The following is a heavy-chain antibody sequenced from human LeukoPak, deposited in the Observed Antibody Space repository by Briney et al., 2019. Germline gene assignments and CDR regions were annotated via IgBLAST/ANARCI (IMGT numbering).Heavy chain of an antibody. CDR2: IYPGDSDT. Sequence: GESLKISCKGSGNRFTSYWIGWVRQMPGKGLEWMGIIYPGDSDTRYSPSFQGQVTISADKSISTAYLQWSSLKASDTAMYYCARPYAVGSGSYYDAFDIWGQGTMVTVSS. CDR3: ARPYAVGSGSYYDAFDI. J-gene: IGHJ3*02. CDR1: GNRFTSYW. V-gene: IGHV5-51*01. D-gene: IGHD1-26*01.